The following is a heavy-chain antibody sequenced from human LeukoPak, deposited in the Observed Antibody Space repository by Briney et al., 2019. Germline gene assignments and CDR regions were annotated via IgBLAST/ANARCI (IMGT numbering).Heavy chain of an antibody. V-gene: IGHV3-11*01. Sequence: GGSLSLSCAASGFTFSDYYMSWIRQAPGKGLEWVSYISSSGSTIYYADSVKGRFTISRDNAKNSLYLQMNSLRAEDTAVYYCARDSAVAGTRTFDFWVQGTLVTVSS. J-gene: IGHJ4*02. CDR3: ARDSAVAGTRTFDF. D-gene: IGHD6-19*01. CDR1: GFTFSDYY. CDR2: ISSSGSTI.